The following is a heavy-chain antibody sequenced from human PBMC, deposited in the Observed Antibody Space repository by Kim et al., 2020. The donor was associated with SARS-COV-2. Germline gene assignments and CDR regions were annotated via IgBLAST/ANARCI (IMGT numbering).Heavy chain of an antibody. CDR3: ARRAILLSTFYL. CDR2: ISYQFYT. Sequence: SETLSLTCSVSGQAITDTSSFWGWVRQAPGAGLEWIASISYQFYTYYNPSLKSRVAVSVDMSTNQFSLRLHSLSASDAAVYFCARRAILLSTFYLWGQGT. CDR1: GQAITDTSSF. V-gene: IGHV4-39*01. D-gene: IGHD3-9*01. J-gene: IGHJ1*01.